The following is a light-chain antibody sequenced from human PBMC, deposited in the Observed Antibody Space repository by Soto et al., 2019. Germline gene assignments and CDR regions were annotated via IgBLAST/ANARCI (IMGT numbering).Light chain of an antibody. Sequence: QSVLTQPPSASGTPGQRVTISCSGSSSNIGTYRVSWYQHFPGTAPRLLTYSDNQRPSGVPDRFSASKSGASASLAISGLQSEDEAYFYCVAWDDSLNGCVFGTGTKVTVL. V-gene: IGLV1-44*01. CDR3: VAWDDSLNGCV. CDR2: SDN. J-gene: IGLJ1*01. CDR1: SSNIGTYR.